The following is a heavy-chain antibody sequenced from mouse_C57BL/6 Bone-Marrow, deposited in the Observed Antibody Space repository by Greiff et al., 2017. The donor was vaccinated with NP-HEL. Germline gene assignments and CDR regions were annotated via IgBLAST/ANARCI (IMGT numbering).Heavy chain of an antibody. V-gene: IGHV3-6*01. Sequence: EVQLQQSGPGLVKPSQSLSLTCSVTGYSITSGYYWNWIRQFPGNKLEWMGYISYDGSNNYNPSLKNRISITRDTSKNQFFLKLNSVTTEDTATYYCARDRGTGTCYAMDYWGQGTSVTVSS. CDR3: ARDRGTGTCYAMDY. CDR2: ISYDGSN. D-gene: IGHD4-1*01. CDR1: GYSITSGYY. J-gene: IGHJ4*01.